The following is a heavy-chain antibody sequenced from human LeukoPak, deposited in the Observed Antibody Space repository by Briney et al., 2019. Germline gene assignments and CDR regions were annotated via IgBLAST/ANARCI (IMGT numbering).Heavy chain of an antibody. V-gene: IGHV3-30*04. Sequence: GRSLRLSCAASGFTFSSYAMHWVRQAPGKGLEWVAVISYDGSNKYYADSVKGRFTISRDNSKNTLYLQMNSLRAEDTAVYYCAKGRGSGYYYGGYAFDIWGKGTTVTVSS. CDR1: GFTFSSYA. CDR2: ISYDGSNK. J-gene: IGHJ3*02. D-gene: IGHD3-22*01. CDR3: AKGRGSGYYYGGYAFDI.